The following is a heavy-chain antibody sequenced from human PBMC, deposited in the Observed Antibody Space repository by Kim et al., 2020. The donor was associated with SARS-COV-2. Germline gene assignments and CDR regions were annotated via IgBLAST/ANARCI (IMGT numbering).Heavy chain of an antibody. D-gene: IGHD6-13*01. Sequence: SETLSLTCTVSGGSISSYYWSWIRQPPGKGLEWIGYIYYSGSTNYNPSLKSRVTISVDTSKNQFSLKLSSVTAADTAVYYCAGWSAAAGVDYWGQGTLVT. CDR3: AGWSAAAGVDY. V-gene: IGHV4-59*01. CDR1: GGSISSYY. CDR2: IYYSGST. J-gene: IGHJ4*02.